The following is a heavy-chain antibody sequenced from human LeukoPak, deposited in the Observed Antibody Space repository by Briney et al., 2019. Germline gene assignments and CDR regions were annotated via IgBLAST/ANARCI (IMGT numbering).Heavy chain of an antibody. CDR3: ATGLPGALRPLLGY. V-gene: IGHV1-24*01. D-gene: IGHD2-21*02. Sequence: GASVKVSCKVSGYTLTELSMHWVRQAPGKGLEWRGGFDPEDGETIYAQKFQGRVTMTEDTSTDTAYMELSSLRSEDTAVYYCATGLPGALRPLLGYWGQGTLVTVSS. CDR2: FDPEDGET. J-gene: IGHJ4*02. CDR1: GYTLTELS.